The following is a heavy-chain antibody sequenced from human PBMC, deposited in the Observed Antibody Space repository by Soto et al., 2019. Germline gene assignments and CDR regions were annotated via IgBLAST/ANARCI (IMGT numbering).Heavy chain of an antibody. D-gene: IGHD1-26*01. V-gene: IGHV4-59*08. Sequence: QVQLQESGPGLVKPSETLSLTCTVSGGSISSYYWNWIRQPPGKELEWIGYIFYSGSTNYNPSLKSRVTISVDTSKKQFSLKLNSVTAADTAVYYCARARGGTYYAVDYWGQGTLVTVSS. J-gene: IGHJ4*02. CDR3: ARARGGTYYAVDY. CDR1: GGSISSYY. CDR2: IFYSGST.